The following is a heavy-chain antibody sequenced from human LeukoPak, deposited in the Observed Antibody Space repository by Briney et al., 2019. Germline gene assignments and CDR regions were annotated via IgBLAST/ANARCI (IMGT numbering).Heavy chain of an antibody. D-gene: IGHD6-13*01. CDR3: ARWAAAGDYYFDY. J-gene: IGHJ4*02. CDR2: INHSGST. V-gene: IGHV4-34*01. CDR1: GGSFSGYY. Sequence: SETLSLTCAVYGGSFSGYYWSWIRQPPGKGLEWIGEINHSGSTNYNPSLKSRVTISVDTSKNHFSLKLSSVTAADTAVYYCARWAAAGDYYFDYWGQGTLVTVSS.